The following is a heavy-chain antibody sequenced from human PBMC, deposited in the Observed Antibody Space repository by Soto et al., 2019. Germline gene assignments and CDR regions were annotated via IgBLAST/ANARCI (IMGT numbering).Heavy chain of an antibody. CDR1: GFTFSSYS. V-gene: IGHV3-48*02. J-gene: IGHJ6*02. Sequence: EVQLVESGGGLVQPGGSLRLSCAASGFTFSSYSMNWVRQAPGKGLEWVSYISSSSSTIYYVDSVKGRFTISSDNAKNSLYLQMSSLRDEDTAVYYCARDRAGAQYGLDVWGQGTTVTVSS. CDR3: ARDRAGAQYGLDV. CDR2: ISSSSSTI. D-gene: IGHD1-26*01.